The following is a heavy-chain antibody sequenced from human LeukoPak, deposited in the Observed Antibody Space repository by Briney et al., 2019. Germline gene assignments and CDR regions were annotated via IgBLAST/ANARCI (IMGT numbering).Heavy chain of an antibody. CDR2: IYPGDSDT. J-gene: IGHJ4*02. D-gene: IGHD3-22*01. CDR1: DSNPTSYW. Sequence: GESLQISCKGSDSNPTSYWIAWVRPLPGKGLEGMGIIYPGDSDTRYRPSFHGQVTISADKSINTAYLQWSSLKASDTAMYYCARRAYYESSGYYLFDYWGQETMVTVSS. CDR3: ARRAYYESSGYYLFDY. V-gene: IGHV5-51*01.